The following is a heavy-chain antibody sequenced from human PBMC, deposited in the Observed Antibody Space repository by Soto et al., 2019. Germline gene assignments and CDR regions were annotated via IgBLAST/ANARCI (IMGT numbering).Heavy chain of an antibody. D-gene: IGHD1-7*01. J-gene: IGHJ6*02. V-gene: IGHV1-69*06. Sequence: SVKVSCKASGGTFSSCAISWVRQAPGQGLEWMGGIIPIFGTANYAQKFQGRVTITADKSTSTAYMELSSLRSEDTAVYYCARGDWNYEFYYYYGMDVWGQGTTVTVSS. CDR1: GGTFSSCA. CDR2: IIPIFGTA. CDR3: ARGDWNYEFYYYYGMDV.